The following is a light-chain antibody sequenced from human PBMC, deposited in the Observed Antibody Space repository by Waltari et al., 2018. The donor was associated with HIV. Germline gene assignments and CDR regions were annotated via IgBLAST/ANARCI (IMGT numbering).Light chain of an antibody. CDR2: TAS. J-gene: IGKJ4*01. CDR3: QQYYNYPLT. Sequence: AIRMTPSPSSFSAPTGDRVTITCRASHDLRNYLAWYQQKPGKAPKLMIYTASTLQSGVPSRFSGSGSGTDFTLTISGLQSEDFATYYCQQYYNYPLTLGGGTKVEI. CDR1: HDLRNY. V-gene: IGKV1-8*01.